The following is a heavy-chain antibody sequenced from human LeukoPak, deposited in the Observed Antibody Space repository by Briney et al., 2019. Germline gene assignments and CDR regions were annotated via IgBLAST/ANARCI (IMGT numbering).Heavy chain of an antibody. CDR1: GFTFSSYS. V-gene: IGHV3-48*01. CDR2: ISSSSSTI. CDR3: ARHDYALDY. D-gene: IGHD4-17*01. J-gene: IGHJ4*02. Sequence: GGSLRLSCAASGFTFSSYSMNWVRQAPGKGLEWVSYISSSSSTIYYADSVKGRFTISRDNAKNSLYLQMNSLRAEDTAVYYCARHDYALDYWGQGTLVTVSS.